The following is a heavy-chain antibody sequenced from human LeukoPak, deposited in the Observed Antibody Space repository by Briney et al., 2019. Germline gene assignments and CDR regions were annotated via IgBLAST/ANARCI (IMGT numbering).Heavy chain of an antibody. CDR2: IIPIFGTA. V-gene: IGHV1-69*13. J-gene: IGHJ4*02. CDR1: GGTFSSYA. CDR3: ARDHTPRGGATLYYFDY. Sequence: SVKVSCKASGGTFSSYAISWVRQAPGQGLEWMGGIIPIFGTANYAQKFQGRVTITADESTSTAYMELSSLRSEDTAVYYCARDHTPRGGATLYYFDYWGQGTLVTVSS. D-gene: IGHD1-26*01.